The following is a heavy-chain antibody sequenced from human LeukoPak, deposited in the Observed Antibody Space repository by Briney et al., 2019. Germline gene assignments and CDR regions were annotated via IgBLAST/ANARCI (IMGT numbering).Heavy chain of an antibody. CDR3: ARDPSRYYYDSSGYCLDY. CDR2: IWYDGSNK. D-gene: IGHD3-22*01. CDR1: GFTFSSYG. Sequence: GRSLRLSCAASGFTFSSYGMHWVRQAPGKGLEWVAVIWYDGSNKYYADSAKGRFTISRDNSKNTLYLQMNSLRAEDTAVYYCARDPSRYYYDSSGYCLDYWGQGTLVTVSS. V-gene: IGHV3-33*01. J-gene: IGHJ4*02.